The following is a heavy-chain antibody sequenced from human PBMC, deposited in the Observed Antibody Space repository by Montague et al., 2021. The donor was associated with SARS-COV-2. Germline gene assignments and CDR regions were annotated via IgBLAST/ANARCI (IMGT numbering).Heavy chain of an antibody. Sequence: CAISGDSVSSNIATWNWIRQSPSRGLEWLGRTYYRSTWYNDYAVSVKSRVIINPDTSNNRISLQSNSVTPEDTAVYYCARAYCGGDCYFYWYFDLWGRGTLVTVSS. CDR1: GDSVSSNIAT. V-gene: IGHV6-1*01. CDR3: ARAYCGGDCYFYWYFDL. CDR2: TYYRSTWYN. J-gene: IGHJ2*01. D-gene: IGHD2-21*02.